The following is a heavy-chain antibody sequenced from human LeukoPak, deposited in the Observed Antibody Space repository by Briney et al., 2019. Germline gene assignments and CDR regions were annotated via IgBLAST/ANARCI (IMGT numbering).Heavy chain of an antibody. CDR1: GFTFSSYA. J-gene: IGHJ4*02. V-gene: IGHV3-23*01. D-gene: IGHD3-22*01. Sequence: GGSLRLSCAASGFTFSSYAMSWVRQAPGKGLEWVSAISGSGGSTYYADSVKGRFTISRENSKNTLYLQMNSLRAEDTAVYYCAKDPTMIVVVTWGQGTLVTVSS. CDR2: ISGSGGST. CDR3: AKDPTMIVVVT.